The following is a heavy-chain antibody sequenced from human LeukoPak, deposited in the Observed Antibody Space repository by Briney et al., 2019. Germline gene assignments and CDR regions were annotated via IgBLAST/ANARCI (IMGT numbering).Heavy chain of an antibody. CDR3: ARDHIAAAQLAEYFQH. V-gene: IGHV3-7*01. D-gene: IGHD6-13*01. CDR1: GFTFSTYW. J-gene: IGHJ1*01. CDR2: INQDASEI. Sequence: SGGSLRLSCAASGFTFSTYWMNWYRQAPGKGLEWVGNINQDASEINYVDSVRGRLTISRDNAKNSLYLQMNSLRAEDTAVYYCARDHIAAAQLAEYFQHWGQGTLVTVSS.